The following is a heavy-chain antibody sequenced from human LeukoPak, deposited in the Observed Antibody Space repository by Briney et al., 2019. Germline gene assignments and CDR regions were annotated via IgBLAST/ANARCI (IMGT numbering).Heavy chain of an antibody. V-gene: IGHV3-43*01. J-gene: IGHJ4*02. D-gene: IGHD1-26*01. CDR2: ISWDGGST. CDR1: GFTFDDYT. Sequence: GGSLRLSCAASGFTFDDYTMHWVRQAPGKGLEWVSLISWDGGSTYYADSVKGRFTISRDNSKNSLYLQMNSLRTEGTALYCCAKDRGGGSYLFDYWGQGTLVTVSS. CDR3: AKDRGGGSYLFDY.